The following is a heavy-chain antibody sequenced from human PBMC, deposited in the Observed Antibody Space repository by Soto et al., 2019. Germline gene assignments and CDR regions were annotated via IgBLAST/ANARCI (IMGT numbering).Heavy chain of an antibody. CDR2: IYYSGST. V-gene: IGHV4-39*01. D-gene: IGHD1-7*01. Sequence: PSETLSLTSTVSGGSISSSGYYWGWIRQPPGKGLEWIGSIYYSGSTYYNPSLKSRVTISVDTSKNQFSLKLSSVTAADTAVYYCARPDGNWNYDHDAFDIWGQGTMVTVSS. J-gene: IGHJ3*02. CDR3: ARPDGNWNYDHDAFDI. CDR1: GGSISSSGYY.